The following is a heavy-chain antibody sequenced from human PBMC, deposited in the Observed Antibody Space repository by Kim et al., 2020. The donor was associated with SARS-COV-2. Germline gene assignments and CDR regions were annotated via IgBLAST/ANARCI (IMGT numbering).Heavy chain of an antibody. V-gene: IGHV3-9*01. J-gene: IGHJ6*03. CDR2: TSWNGANS. CDR3: FGYSRSQSSYMDV. D-gene: IGHD5-18*01. CDR1: GFTFDDYA. Sequence: GGSLRLSCVGSGFTFDDYAMHWIRQAPGKGLEWVAATSWNGANSGYADSVKGRFTISRDNMKNALYLQMTNLRAEDTGLYFCFGYSRSQSSYMDVWGKGTADSVSS.